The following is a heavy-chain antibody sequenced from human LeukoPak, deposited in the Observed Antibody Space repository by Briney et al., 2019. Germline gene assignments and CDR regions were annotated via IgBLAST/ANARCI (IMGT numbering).Heavy chain of an antibody. Sequence: GGSLRLSCGASGFTCRNYWMIWVRQAPGKGLERVAHTSQDESEKDYVDSVKGRFTISRDNAKNSLYLQMNSLSAEDTAVYYCARVRGRSTNSDFDLWGPGTLVTVSS. CDR3: ARVRGRSTNSDFDL. CDR1: GFTCRNYW. CDR2: TSQDESEK. V-gene: IGHV3-7*05. J-gene: IGHJ4*02. D-gene: IGHD1-1*01.